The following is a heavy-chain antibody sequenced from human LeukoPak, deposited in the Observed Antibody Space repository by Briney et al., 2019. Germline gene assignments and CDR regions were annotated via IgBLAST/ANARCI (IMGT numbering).Heavy chain of an antibody. CDR3: ARVSLGNEPGSPQNYYYYGMDV. V-gene: IGHV1-69*13. CDR2: IIPIFGTA. CDR1: GGTFSIYA. Sequence: ASVTVSCTASGGTFSIYAISWVRQAPGQGLEWMGGIIPIFGTANYAQKFQGRVTITADESTSTAYMELSSLRSEDTAVYYCARVSLGNEPGSPQNYYYYGMDVWGQGTTVTVSS. J-gene: IGHJ6*02.